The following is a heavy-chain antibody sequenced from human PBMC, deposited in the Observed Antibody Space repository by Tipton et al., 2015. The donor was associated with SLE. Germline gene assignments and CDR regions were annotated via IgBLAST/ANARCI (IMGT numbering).Heavy chain of an antibody. Sequence: GSLRLSCAASGFTFSSYSMNWVRQAPGKGLEWVSSISSSSSYIYYADSVKGRFTISRDNAKNSLYLQMNSLRAEDTAVYYCARDSIAAAGKIPLYWYFDLWGRGTLVTVSS. CDR2: ISSSSSYI. J-gene: IGHJ2*01. V-gene: IGHV3-21*01. CDR3: ARDSIAAAGKIPLYWYFDL. CDR1: GFTFSSYS. D-gene: IGHD6-13*01.